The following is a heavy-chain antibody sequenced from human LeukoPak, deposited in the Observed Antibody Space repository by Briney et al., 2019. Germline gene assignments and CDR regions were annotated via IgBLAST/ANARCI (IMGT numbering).Heavy chain of an antibody. Sequence: SETLSLTCTVSSGSLSSDYWNWLRQPPGKGLEYIGYLSYSGSSNYNPSLKSRVTISVDASKNQFSLKLSSVTAADTAVYYCAGRLTTVTPSGYFDYWGQGTLVTVSS. CDR1: SGSLSSDY. CDR2: LSYSGSS. J-gene: IGHJ4*02. V-gene: IGHV4-59*12. CDR3: AGRLTTVTPSGYFDY. D-gene: IGHD4-11*01.